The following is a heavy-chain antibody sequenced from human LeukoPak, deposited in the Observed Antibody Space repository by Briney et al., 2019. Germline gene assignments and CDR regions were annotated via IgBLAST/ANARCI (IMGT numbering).Heavy chain of an antibody. CDR1: GFSFSSYA. J-gene: IGHJ4*02. V-gene: IGHV3-23*01. CDR3: AKDMSGGSYSDY. Sequence: GGSLRLSCATSGFSFSSYAMSWVRQAPGKGLEWVSAISGSGGSTYYADSVKGRFTISRDNSKNTLYLQMNSLRAEDTAVYYCAKDMSGGSYSDYWGQGTLVTVSS. D-gene: IGHD2-15*01. CDR2: ISGSGGST.